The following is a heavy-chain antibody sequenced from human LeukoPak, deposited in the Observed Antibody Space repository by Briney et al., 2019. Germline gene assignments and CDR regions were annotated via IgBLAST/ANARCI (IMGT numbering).Heavy chain of an antibody. V-gene: IGHV3-30*18. CDR1: GFTFSSYA. D-gene: IGHD6-19*01. Sequence: PGGSLRLSCAASGFTFSSYAMHWVRQAPGKGLEWVTLISYDGSNKYYADSLKGRFTISRDNSKNTLYLQMNSLRPEDTAVYYCAKDRYRTGWYGFFDYWGQGTLVTVSS. CDR2: ISYDGSNK. J-gene: IGHJ4*02. CDR3: AKDRYRTGWYGFFDY.